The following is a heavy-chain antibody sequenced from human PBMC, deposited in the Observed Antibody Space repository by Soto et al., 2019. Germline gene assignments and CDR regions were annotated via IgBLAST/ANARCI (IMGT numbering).Heavy chain of an antibody. CDR1: GFTFSSYA. V-gene: IGHV3-23*01. CDR2: ISGSGGST. CDR3: AKSGRMVYALTGLRNFDY. J-gene: IGHJ4*02. D-gene: IGHD2-8*01. Sequence: GGSLRLSCAASGFTFSSYAMSWVRQAPGKGLEWVSAISGSGGSTYYADSVKGRFTISRDNSKNTLYLQMNSLRAEDTAVYYCAKSGRMVYALTGLRNFDYWGQGTLVTVSS.